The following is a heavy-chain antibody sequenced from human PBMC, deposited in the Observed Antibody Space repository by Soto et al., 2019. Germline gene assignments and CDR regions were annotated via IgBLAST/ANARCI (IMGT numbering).Heavy chain of an antibody. CDR2: ISGGGDNT. V-gene: IGHV3-23*01. J-gene: IGHJ3*02. D-gene: IGHD1-26*01. Sequence: PGGSLRLSCAVSGFTFRNHAMHWVRQAPGKGLQWVSGISGGGDNTFYADSVKGRFTISRDNSMSTLYLHMNSLRAEDTAVYYCAKVYYSGTFPGAFDIWGQGTMVTVSS. CDR3: AKVYYSGTFPGAFDI. CDR1: GFTFRNHA.